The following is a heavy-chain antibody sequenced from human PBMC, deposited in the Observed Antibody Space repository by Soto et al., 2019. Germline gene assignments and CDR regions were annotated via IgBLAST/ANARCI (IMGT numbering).Heavy chain of an antibody. CDR3: VREGGDNWLDP. Sequence: SETLSLTCTVSGGSSSSGDYYWSWIRQPPGKGLEWIGYIYYSGSTFYNPSLKNRVTISLDTSKIQFSLKLSSVTAADTAVYYCVREGGDNWLDPWGQGTLVTVSS. CDR1: GGSSSSGDYY. D-gene: IGHD3-16*01. V-gene: IGHV4-30-4*01. CDR2: IYYSGST. J-gene: IGHJ5*02.